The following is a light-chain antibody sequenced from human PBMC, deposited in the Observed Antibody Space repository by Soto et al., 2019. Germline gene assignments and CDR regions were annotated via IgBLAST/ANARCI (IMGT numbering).Light chain of an antibody. V-gene: IGKV1-8*01. CDR1: QGISSY. J-gene: IGKJ1*01. CDR3: QHYYSYPRT. Sequence: AIRMTQSPSSFSASTGDRVTITCRASQGISSYLAWYQQKPGKAPKLLIYAASTLPSGVPSRFSGSGSGTDFTLTISCLQSEDSATYYWQHYYSYPRTFGQGTKVEIK. CDR2: AAS.